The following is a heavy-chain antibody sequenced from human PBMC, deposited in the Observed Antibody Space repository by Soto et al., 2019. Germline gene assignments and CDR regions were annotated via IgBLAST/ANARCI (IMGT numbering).Heavy chain of an antibody. CDR2: IYYSGST. V-gene: IGHV4-59*11. CDR1: GGSISSHY. J-gene: IGHJ3*02. D-gene: IGHD2-21*02. Sequence: PSETLSLPCTVSGGSISSHYWSWIRQPPGKGLEWIGYIYYSGSTNYNPSLKSRVTISVDTSKNQFSLKLSSVTAADTAVYYCASFSESDFDIWGQGTMVTVSS. CDR3: ASFSESDFDI.